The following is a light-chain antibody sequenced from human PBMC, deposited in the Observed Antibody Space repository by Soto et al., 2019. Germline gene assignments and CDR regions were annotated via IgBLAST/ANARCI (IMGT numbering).Light chain of an antibody. CDR3: AVWDNSLNGVA. V-gene: IGLV1-47*01. Sequence: QSVLTQTPSASGTPGQRVTISCSGSNSNMGRNYVYWYQQVPETAPKLLMYRNDVRPSGVPDRITGSKSGTSASLAISGLRSEDEADYYCAVWDNSLNGVAFGGGTKLTVL. CDR2: RND. J-gene: IGLJ2*01. CDR1: NSNMGRNY.